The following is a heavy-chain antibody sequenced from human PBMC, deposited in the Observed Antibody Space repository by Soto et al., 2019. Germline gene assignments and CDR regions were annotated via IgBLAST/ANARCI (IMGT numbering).Heavy chain of an antibody. V-gene: IGHV4-30-2*01. CDR1: GGSISSGGYS. Sequence: PSETLSLTCAVSGGSISSGGYSWSWIRQPPGKGLEWIGYIYQSGSTYYNPSLKSRVTISVDRSRNQFSLKLSSVTAADTAAYFCATQSYSNSGAYYYYAMDVWGQGTTVTVSS. CDR2: IYQSGST. D-gene: IGHD4-4*01. CDR3: ATQSYSNSGAYYYYAMDV. J-gene: IGHJ6*02.